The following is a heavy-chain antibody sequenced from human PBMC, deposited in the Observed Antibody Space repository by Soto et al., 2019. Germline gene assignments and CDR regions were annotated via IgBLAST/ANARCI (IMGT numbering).Heavy chain of an antibody. CDR1: GFTFSDYY. J-gene: IGHJ5*02. CDR3: ARCGNIVVVTAKPIGAWFGP. D-gene: IGHD2-21*02. CDR2: ISSRGSTI. Sequence: QVQLVESGGGLVKPGGSLRLSCAASGFTFSDYYMSWIRQAPGKGLEWVSYISSRGSTIYYADSVKGRFPISRDNDKNPMYLQMNSRRAEATAGYCCARCGNIVVVTAKPIGAWFGPWGHGTLVTVSA. V-gene: IGHV3-11*01.